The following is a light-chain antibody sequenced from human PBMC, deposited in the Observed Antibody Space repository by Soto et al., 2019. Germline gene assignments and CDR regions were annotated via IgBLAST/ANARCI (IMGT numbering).Light chain of an antibody. Sequence: EVVMTQSPATLSVSPGDRATLSCRASQSVGSNLAWYQQTPGQAPRLLIYGASTRATSVPARFSGSGSGTEFTLTISSLQSEDFAIYFCKYYNHSPPLFTFGPGTKVDFK. CDR2: GAS. CDR3: KYYNHSPPLFT. CDR1: QSVGSN. V-gene: IGKV3-15*01. J-gene: IGKJ3*01.